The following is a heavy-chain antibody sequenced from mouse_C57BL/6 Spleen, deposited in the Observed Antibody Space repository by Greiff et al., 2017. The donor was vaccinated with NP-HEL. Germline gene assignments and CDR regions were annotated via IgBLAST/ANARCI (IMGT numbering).Heavy chain of an antibody. D-gene: IGHD1-1*01. V-gene: IGHV2-2*01. CDR3: ARETLYYYRYFDV. J-gene: IGHJ1*03. CDR1: GFSLTSYG. CDR2: IWSGGST. Sequence: VMLVESGPGLVQPSQSLSITCTVSGFSLTSYGVHWVRQSPGKGLEWLGVIWSGGSTDYNAAFISRLSISKDNSKSQVFFKMNSLQADDTAIYYCARETLYYYRYFDVWGTGTTVTVSS.